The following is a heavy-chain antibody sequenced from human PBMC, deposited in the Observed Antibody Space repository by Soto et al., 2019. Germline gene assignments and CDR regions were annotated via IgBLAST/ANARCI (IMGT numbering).Heavy chain of an antibody. Sequence: SETLSLTCALYGGSFDGYYWSWVRQSPGKGLEWIGEIHHSGRTKYNPSLKSRVSLSVDTSTKHFSLRLTSVTAADRGVYYCARGVDSWSGYLFWGQGTPVIVSS. CDR1: GGSFDGYY. J-gene: IGHJ4*02. CDR2: IHHSGRT. D-gene: IGHD3-3*01. V-gene: IGHV4-34*01. CDR3: ARGVDSWSGYLF.